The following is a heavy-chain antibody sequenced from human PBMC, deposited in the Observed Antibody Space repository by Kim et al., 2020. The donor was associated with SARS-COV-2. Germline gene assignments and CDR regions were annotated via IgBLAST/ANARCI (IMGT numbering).Heavy chain of an antibody. Sequence: GGSLRLSCSASGFTFNTYSFFWVRQAPGKGLEYVSSIDSSGGYTYYAGSVKGRFTISRDNSKNTVYLQMSSLRTEDTAVYYCVKGGDYSGSPPDFWGQGTLVTVSS. CDR1: GFTFNTYS. J-gene: IGHJ4*02. CDR2: IDSSGGYT. CDR3: VKGGDYSGSPPDF. V-gene: IGHV3-64D*06. D-gene: IGHD6-6*01.